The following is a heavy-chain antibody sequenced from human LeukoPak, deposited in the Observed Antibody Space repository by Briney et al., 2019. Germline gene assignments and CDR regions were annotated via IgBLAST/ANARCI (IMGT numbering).Heavy chain of an antibody. J-gene: IGHJ3*02. CDR2: IYSSGST. D-gene: IGHD3-10*01. CDR3: ARRESGSNAFHI. V-gene: IGHV4-4*07. Sequence: SETLSLTCTVSGGSISNYDWSWIWQPVRKGLEWIGRIYSSGSTDYNPSLKSRVTMSIDTSKNQFSLKLASVTAADTAEYYCARRESGSNAFHISGPGTMVTVSS. CDR1: GGSISNYD.